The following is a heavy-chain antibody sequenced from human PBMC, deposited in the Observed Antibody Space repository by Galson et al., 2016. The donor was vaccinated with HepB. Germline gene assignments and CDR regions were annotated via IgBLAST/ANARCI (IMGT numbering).Heavy chain of an antibody. Sequence: VKVSCKASGYTFTRYYIHWVRQAPGQGLEWMGMINPSAGSTNYAQRFRGRVIMTWDTSTSTVYMRLSSLRSDDTAMYYCARDQSEYYDSSNWFDPWGQGTLVTVSS. CDR3: ARDQSEYYDSSNWFDP. D-gene: IGHD3-22*01. CDR2: INPSAGST. V-gene: IGHV1-46*01. J-gene: IGHJ5*02. CDR1: GYTFTRYY.